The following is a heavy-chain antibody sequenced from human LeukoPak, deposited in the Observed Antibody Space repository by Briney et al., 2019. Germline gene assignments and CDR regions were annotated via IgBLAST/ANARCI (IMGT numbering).Heavy chain of an antibody. D-gene: IGHD3-16*01. Sequence: ASVKVSCKASGYTFTNYYVHWVRQAPGLGLEWMGIISPSGGSTTYAQNFQGRVTMTRDTSTSTVYMELSSLRSEDTAVYYCAKGRSQALINIAPDYWGQGTRVAVSS. V-gene: IGHV1-46*01. CDR1: GYTFTNYY. CDR3: AKGRSQALINIAPDY. CDR2: ISPSGGST. J-gene: IGHJ4*02.